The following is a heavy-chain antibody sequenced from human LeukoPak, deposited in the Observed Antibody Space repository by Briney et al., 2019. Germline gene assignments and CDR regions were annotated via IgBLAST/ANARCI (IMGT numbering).Heavy chain of an antibody. CDR1: GGSISSGGYY. D-gene: IGHD3-22*01. V-gene: IGHV4-31*03. CDR3: ARVYSSGPALDY. CDR2: IYYSGST. Sequence: TLSLTCTVSGGSISSGGYYWSWIRQHPGKGLEWIGYIYYSGSTYYNPSLKSRVTISVDTSKNQFSLKLSSVTAADTAVYYCARVYSSGPALDYWGQGTLVTVSS. J-gene: IGHJ4*02.